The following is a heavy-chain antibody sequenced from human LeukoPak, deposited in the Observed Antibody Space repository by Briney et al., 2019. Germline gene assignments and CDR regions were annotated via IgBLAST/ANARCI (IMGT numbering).Heavy chain of an antibody. D-gene: IGHD2-15*01. V-gene: IGHV4-31*03. J-gene: IGHJ4*02. Sequence: SQTLSLTCTVSGGSISSGGYYWSWIRQHPGKGLEWIGYIYYSGSTYYNPSLKSRVTISVDTSKNQFSLKLSSVTAADTAVYYCARTYCSGGSCFPPDYWGQGTLVTVSS. CDR2: IYYSGST. CDR3: ARTYCSGGSCFPPDY. CDR1: GGSISSGGYY.